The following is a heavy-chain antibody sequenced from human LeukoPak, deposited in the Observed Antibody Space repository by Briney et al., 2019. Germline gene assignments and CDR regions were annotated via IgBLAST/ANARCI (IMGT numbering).Heavy chain of an antibody. CDR1: GFTFRSYA. CDR3: AKDYPTASSVTAPLFDS. Sequence: PGGSLRLSCVASGFTFRSYAMSWVRQVPGKGLEWVSGITGSGDTTFYTDSVKGRFTISRGNSKNTLSLQMNSLSAEDTATYHCAKDYPTASSVTAPLFDSWGQGILVTVSS. CDR2: ITGSGDTT. J-gene: IGHJ4*02. D-gene: IGHD2-21*02. V-gene: IGHV3-23*01.